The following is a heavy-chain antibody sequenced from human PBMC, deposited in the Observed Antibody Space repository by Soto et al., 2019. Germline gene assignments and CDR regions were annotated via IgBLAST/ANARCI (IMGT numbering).Heavy chain of an antibody. V-gene: IGHV1-18*01. CDR3: ARGGSSSWVHTPPWFQFDY. Sequence: ASVKVSCKASGYTFTSYGISWVRQAPGQGLEWMGWISAYNGNTNYAQKLQGRVTMTTDTSTSTAYMELRSSVTAADTAVYYCARGGSSSWVHTPPWFQFDYWGQGTLVTVSS. CDR2: ISAYNGNT. CDR1: GYTFTSYG. J-gene: IGHJ4*02. D-gene: IGHD6-13*01.